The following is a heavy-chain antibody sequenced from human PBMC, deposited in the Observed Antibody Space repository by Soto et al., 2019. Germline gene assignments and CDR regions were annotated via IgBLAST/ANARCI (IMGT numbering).Heavy chain of an antibody. V-gene: IGHV4-59*01. D-gene: IGHD5-18*01. Sequence: PXATLSLTCTVSGGSISSYYWSWIRQPPGKGLEWIGYIYYSGSTNYNPSLKSRVTISVDTSKNQFSLKLSSVTAADTAVYYCSASLIQIGYFNYYYYGMDVWGQGTTVTVSS. CDR1: GGSISSYY. CDR3: SASLIQIGYFNYYYYGMDV. J-gene: IGHJ6*02. CDR2: IYYSGST.